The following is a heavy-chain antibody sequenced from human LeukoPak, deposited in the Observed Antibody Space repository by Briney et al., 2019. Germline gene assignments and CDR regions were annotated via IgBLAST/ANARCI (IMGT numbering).Heavy chain of an antibody. V-gene: IGHV3-23*01. D-gene: IGHD6-19*01. CDR3: GKGRVSE. CDR1: GFPFNTQD. CDR2: IIADGGAT. Sequence: AGGPLRLSCAASGFPFNTQDMRWVRQAPGKGLEWVSSIIADGGATFYADSVRGRFTISRDNSRNTLDLQMNSLRVEDTAVYYCGKGRVSEWGQGTLVTVSS. J-gene: IGHJ4*02.